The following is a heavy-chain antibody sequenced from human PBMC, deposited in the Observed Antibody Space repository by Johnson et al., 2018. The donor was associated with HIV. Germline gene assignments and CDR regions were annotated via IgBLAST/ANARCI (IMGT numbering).Heavy chain of an antibody. D-gene: IGHD6-19*01. J-gene: IGHJ3*02. V-gene: IGHV3-33*06. CDR2: IWYDGSNK. Sequence: QVQLVESGGGVVQPGRSLRISCAASGFTFSSYGMHWVRQAPGKGLAWVAVIWYDGSNKYYADSVKGRFTISRDISKNTLYLQMNSLRDEDTAVYYCAKVPKAVAGTDAFDIWGQGTMVTVSS. CDR1: GFTFSSYG. CDR3: AKVPKAVAGTDAFDI.